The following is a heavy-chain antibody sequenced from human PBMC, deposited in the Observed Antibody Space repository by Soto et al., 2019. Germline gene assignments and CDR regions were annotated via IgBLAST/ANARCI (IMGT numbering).Heavy chain of an antibody. J-gene: IGHJ6*02. CDR3: AASIAARPGYYYYGMDV. CDR2: IDPSDSYT. CDR1: GYSFTSYW. D-gene: IGHD6-6*01. V-gene: IGHV5-10-1*01. Sequence: GESLKISCKGSGYSFTSYWISWVRQMPGKGLEWMGRIDPSDSYTNYSPSFQGHVTISADKSISTAYLQWSSLKASDTAMYYCAASIAARPGYYYYGMDVWGQGTTVTVSS.